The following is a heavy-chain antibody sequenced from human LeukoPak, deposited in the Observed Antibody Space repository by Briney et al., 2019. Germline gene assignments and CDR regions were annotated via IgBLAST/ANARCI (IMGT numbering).Heavy chain of an antibody. Sequence: GVSLRLSCAASGFTFCSYWMNWARQAPGKGLEWVASINHNGNVNYYVDSVKGRFTISRDNAKNSLYLQMSNLRAEDTAVYFCARGGGLDVWGQGATVTVSS. CDR1: GFTFCSYW. CDR3: ARGGGLDV. D-gene: IGHD3-16*01. CDR2: INHNGNVN. V-gene: IGHV3-7*03. J-gene: IGHJ6*02.